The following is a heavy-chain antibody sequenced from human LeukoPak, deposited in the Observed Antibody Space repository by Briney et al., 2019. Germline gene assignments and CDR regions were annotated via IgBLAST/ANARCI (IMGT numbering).Heavy chain of an antibody. CDR1: GFPFSSYA. J-gene: IGHJ3*02. CDR3: ARPCSGFYAAFDI. V-gene: IGHV3-30-3*01. D-gene: IGHD3-10*02. CDR2: ISYDADNK. Sequence: PGRSLRLSCAASGFPFSSYAIHWVRQAPGKGLEWVAVISYDADNKHYADSVKGRFTISRDNSKSTLYLQMNSLRADDTAVYYCARPCSGFYAAFDIWGQGTMVTVSS.